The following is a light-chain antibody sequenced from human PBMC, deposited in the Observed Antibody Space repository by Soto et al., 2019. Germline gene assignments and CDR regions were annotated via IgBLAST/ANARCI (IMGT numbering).Light chain of an antibody. CDR3: PQYDNLPFS. CDR1: QDISNY. J-gene: IGKJ4*01. V-gene: IGKV1-33*01. Sequence: DIQMSQSPSSLSASVGDRVTITCQASQDISNYLTWYQHKPGKPPKRLIYDASNLETGVPSRFSGSKSGTAFTFTITSLQPEDIATYYCPQYDNLPFSFGGGTKVEIK. CDR2: DAS.